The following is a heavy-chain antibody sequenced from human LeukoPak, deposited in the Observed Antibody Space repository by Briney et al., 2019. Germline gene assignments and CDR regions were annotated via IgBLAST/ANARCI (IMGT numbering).Heavy chain of an antibody. V-gene: IGHV3-30-3*01. Sequence: GGSLRLSCAASGSTFSSYAMHWVRQAPGKGLEWVAVISYDGSNKYYADSVKGRFTISRDNSKNTLYLQMNSLRAEDTAVYYCASAIVVGGFDIWGQGTMVTVSS. CDR3: ASAIVVGGFDI. CDR2: ISYDGSNK. CDR1: GSTFSSYA. D-gene: IGHD3-22*01. J-gene: IGHJ3*02.